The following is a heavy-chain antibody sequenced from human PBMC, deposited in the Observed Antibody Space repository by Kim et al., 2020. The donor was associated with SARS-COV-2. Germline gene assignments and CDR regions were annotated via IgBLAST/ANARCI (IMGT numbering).Heavy chain of an antibody. V-gene: IGHV4-34*01. CDR2: INHSGST. Sequence: SETLSLTCAVYGGSFSGYYWSWIRQPPGKGLEWIGEINHSGSTNYNPSLKSRVTISVDTSKNQFSLKLSSVTAADTAVYYCARGGPYSNYVYWFDPWGQG. CDR3: ARGGPYSNYVYWFDP. J-gene: IGHJ5*02. CDR1: GGSFSGYY. D-gene: IGHD4-4*01.